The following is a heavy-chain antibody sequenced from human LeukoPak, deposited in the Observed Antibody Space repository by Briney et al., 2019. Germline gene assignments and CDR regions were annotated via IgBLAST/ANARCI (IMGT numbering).Heavy chain of an antibody. CDR2: ISAYNGNT. Sequence: ASVKVSCKASGYTFTSYGISWVRQAPGQGLEWMGWISAYNGNTNYAQKLQGRVTMTTDTSTSTAHMELSSLRSEDTAVYYCAKDQGRKTYYDFWSGYSDYYYYGMDVWGQGTTVTVSS. CDR3: AKDQGRKTYYDFWSGYSDYYYYGMDV. D-gene: IGHD3-3*01. CDR1: GYTFTSYG. J-gene: IGHJ6*02. V-gene: IGHV1-18*01.